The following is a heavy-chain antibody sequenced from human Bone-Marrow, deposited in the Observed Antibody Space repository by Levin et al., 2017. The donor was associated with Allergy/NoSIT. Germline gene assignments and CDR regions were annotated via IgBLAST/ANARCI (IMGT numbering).Heavy chain of an antibody. CDR3: AKDRTYGILWNYGMDV. CDR1: GFNFSTYN. D-gene: IGHD4-17*01. J-gene: IGHJ6*02. Sequence: PGGSLRLSCAASGFNFSTYNMNWVRQAPGKGLEWVSSITRSSDYMYYADSVKGRFTISRDNAKNSLFLQMNSLRVDDTAVYYCAKDRTYGILWNYGMDVWGPATTVTVAS. CDR2: ITRSSDYM. V-gene: IGHV3-21*01.